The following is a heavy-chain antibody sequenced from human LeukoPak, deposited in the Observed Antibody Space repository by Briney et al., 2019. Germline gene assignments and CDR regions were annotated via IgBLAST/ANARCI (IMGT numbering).Heavy chain of an antibody. J-gene: IGHJ4*02. Sequence: PSETLSLTCTVSGDSFSNGNYYWSWLRQPPGKAQEWIGYIYYTGNTYYNPSLEGRVTISVDTSRNHFSVKLSSVTAADTAVYYCARSQNYYGSGDYWSQGTLVTVSS. CDR2: IYYTGNT. V-gene: IGHV4-61*03. D-gene: IGHD3-10*01. CDR3: ARSQNYYGSGDY. CDR1: GDSFSNGNYY.